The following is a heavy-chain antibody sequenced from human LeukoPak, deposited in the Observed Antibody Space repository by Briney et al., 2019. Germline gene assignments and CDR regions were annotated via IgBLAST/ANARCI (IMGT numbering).Heavy chain of an antibody. V-gene: IGHV3-49*03. CDR2: IRSKAYGGTT. CDR3: TRTDSSLMWSVGAFDI. J-gene: IGHJ3*02. Sequence: SRRLSCTASGFTFGDYAMSWFRQAPGKGLEWVGFIRSKAYGGTTEYATSVKGRFTISRDDSKSIAYLQMNSLKTEDTAVYYCTRTDSSLMWSVGAFDIWGQGTMVTVSS. CDR1: GFTFGDYA. D-gene: IGHD1-26*01.